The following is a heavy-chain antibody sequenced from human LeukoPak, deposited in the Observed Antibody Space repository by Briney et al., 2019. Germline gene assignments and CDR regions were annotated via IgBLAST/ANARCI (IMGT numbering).Heavy chain of an antibody. D-gene: IGHD3-16*01. CDR2: INHSRST. CDR3: ARGHLKSMTWGSTRYYYYMDV. J-gene: IGHJ6*03. CDR1: GGSFSGYY. V-gene: IGHV4-34*01. Sequence: PSETLSLTCAVYGGSFSGYYWSWIRQPPGKGLEWIGEINHSRSTNYNPSLKSRVTISVDTSKNQFSLKLSSVTAADTAVYYCARGHLKSMTWGSTRYYYYMDVWGKGTTVTVSS.